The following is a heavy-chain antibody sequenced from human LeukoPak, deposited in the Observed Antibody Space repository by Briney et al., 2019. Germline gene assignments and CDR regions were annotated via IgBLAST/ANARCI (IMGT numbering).Heavy chain of an antibody. D-gene: IGHD2-2*03. CDR1: GFTFSSYW. CDR2: IKQDGSEK. V-gene: IGHV3-7*01. CDR3: ARENGYCSSTSCYSDGMDV. J-gene: IGHJ6*04. Sequence: PGGSLRLSCAASGFTFSSYWMSWVRQAPGKGLEWVANIKQDGSEKHYVDSVKGRFTISRDNAKNSLFLQMNSLRAEDTAVYYCARENGYCSSTSCYSDGMDVWGKGTTVTVSS.